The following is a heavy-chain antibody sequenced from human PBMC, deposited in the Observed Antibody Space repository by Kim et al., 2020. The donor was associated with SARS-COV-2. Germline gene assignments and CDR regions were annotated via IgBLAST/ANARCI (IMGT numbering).Heavy chain of an antibody. D-gene: IGHD3-22*01. CDR3: ARDYYDSSGGPRGWFDP. CDR2: INPNSGGT. Sequence: ASVKVSCKASGYTFTGYYMHWVRQAPGQGLEWMGWINPNSGGTNYAQKFQGRVTMTRDTSISTAYMELSRLRSDDTAVYYCARDYYDSSGGPRGWFDPWGQGTLVTVSS. J-gene: IGHJ5*02. CDR1: GYTFTGYY. V-gene: IGHV1-2*02.